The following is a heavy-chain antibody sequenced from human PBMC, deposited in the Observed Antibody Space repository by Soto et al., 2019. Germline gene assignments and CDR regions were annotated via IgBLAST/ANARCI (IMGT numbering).Heavy chain of an antibody. D-gene: IGHD2-2*01. CDR2: IKQDGSEK. CDR3: ARDHIVVVPAAISDYYGMDV. V-gene: IGHV3-7*03. CDR1: GFTFSSYW. Sequence: GGSLRLSCAASGFTFSSYWMSWVRQAPGKGLEWVANIKQDGSEKYYVDSVKGRFTISRDNAKNSLYLQMNSLRAEDTAVYYCARDHIVVVPAAISDYYGMDVWGQGTTVTVSS. J-gene: IGHJ6*02.